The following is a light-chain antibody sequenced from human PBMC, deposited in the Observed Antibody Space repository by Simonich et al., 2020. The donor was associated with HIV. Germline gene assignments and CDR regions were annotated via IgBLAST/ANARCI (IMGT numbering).Light chain of an antibody. CDR2: AAS. CDR1: QSISSW. V-gene: IGKV1-12*01. CDR3: QQANSFPRK. Sequence: DIQMTQSPSSVSASVGDRVTVPCRASQSISSWLAWYQQKQGKAPKLLIYAASSLQSGVPSRFSGSGSGTDFTLTINNLQPEDFATYYCQQANSFPRKFGQGTKVEIK. J-gene: IGKJ1*01.